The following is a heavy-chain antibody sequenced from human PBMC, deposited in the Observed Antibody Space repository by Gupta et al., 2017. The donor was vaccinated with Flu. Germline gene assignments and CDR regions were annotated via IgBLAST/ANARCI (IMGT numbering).Heavy chain of an antibody. CDR1: FTFSTYT. CDR3: AREVRRNWFDP. Sequence: FTFSTYTMIWVRQAPGRGLEWVSSISSSSSSRYYADSVKGRFTISRDNAKKSLYLQMDSLRVEDTAVYYCAREVRRNWFDPWGQGTLVTVSS. CDR2: ISSSSSSR. J-gene: IGHJ5*02. V-gene: IGHV3-21*01.